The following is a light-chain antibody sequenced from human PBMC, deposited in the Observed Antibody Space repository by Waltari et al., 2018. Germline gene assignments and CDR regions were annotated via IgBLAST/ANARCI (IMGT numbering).Light chain of an antibody. CDR3: QHYYTSPPT. Sequence: DIVISQSPDSRALSLSTTPTINGKSTQSVLSSSANKNYLAWYQPKPGQPTKLFIYWSSTRESGVPDRFSGSGSGTDFALTISSLQAEDVAVYYCQHYYTSPPTFGGGTKVEIK. CDR1: QSVLSSSANKNY. V-gene: IGKV4-1*01. J-gene: IGKJ4*01. CDR2: WSS.